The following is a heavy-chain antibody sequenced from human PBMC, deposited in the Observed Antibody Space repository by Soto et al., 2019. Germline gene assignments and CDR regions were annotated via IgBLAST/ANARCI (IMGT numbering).Heavy chain of an antibody. Sequence: GGSLRLSCAASGFTFSSYAIHWVRQAPGKGLEWVAVIWHDGGNKYYPDSVTGRYTISRDNSKNAVYLQMNSLRAEDTALYHCARDLTTRAPEYYFDYWGRGTLVTVSS. CDR3: ARDLTTRAPEYYFDY. D-gene: IGHD1-1*01. CDR1: GFTFSSYA. V-gene: IGHV3-33*01. J-gene: IGHJ4*02. CDR2: IWHDGGNK.